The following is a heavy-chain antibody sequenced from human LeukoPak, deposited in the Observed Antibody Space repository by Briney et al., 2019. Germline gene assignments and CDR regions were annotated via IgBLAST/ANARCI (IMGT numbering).Heavy chain of an antibody. V-gene: IGHV4-34*01. D-gene: IGHD3-10*01. CDR1: GGSFSGYY. Sequence: SETLPLTCAVYGGSFSGYYWSWIRQPPGKGLEWIGEINHSGSTNYNPSLKSRVTISVDTSKNQFSLKLSSVTAADTAVYYCALAMVRGFNYYYGMDVWGQGTTVTVSS. CDR2: INHSGST. J-gene: IGHJ6*02. CDR3: ALAMVRGFNYYYGMDV.